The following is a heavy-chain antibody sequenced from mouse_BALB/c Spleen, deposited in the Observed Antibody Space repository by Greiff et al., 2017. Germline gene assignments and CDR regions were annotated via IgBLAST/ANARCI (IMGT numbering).Heavy chain of an antibody. CDR1: GFTFNTNA. D-gene: IGHD2-3*01. Sequence: EVKLVETGGGLVQPKGSLKLSCAASGFTFNTNAMNWVRQAPGKGLEWVARIRSKSNNYATYYADSVKDRFTISRDDSQSMLYLQMNNLKTEDTAMYYCVNDGYYVMFAYWGQGTLVTVSA. V-gene: IGHV10S3*01. CDR2: IRSKSNNYAT. CDR3: VNDGYYVMFAY. J-gene: IGHJ3*01.